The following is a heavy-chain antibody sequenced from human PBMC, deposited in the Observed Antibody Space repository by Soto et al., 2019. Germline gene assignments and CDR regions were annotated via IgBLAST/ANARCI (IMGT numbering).Heavy chain of an antibody. CDR3: VRGGGGGLFDP. CDR1: GFTFSDYY. D-gene: IGHD2-15*01. Sequence: PGGSLRLSCAGSGFTFSDYYMSWIRQAPGKGLEWLSYISAGSSYIDYADSVKGRFTISRDNARRSLSLQMNSLTVEDTAIYYCVRGGGGGLFDPWGQGSRVTVS. J-gene: IGHJ5*02. CDR2: ISAGSSYI. V-gene: IGHV3-11*06.